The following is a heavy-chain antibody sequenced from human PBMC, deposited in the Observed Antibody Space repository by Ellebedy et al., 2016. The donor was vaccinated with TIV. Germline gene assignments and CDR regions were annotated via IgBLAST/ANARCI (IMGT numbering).Heavy chain of an antibody. CDR1: LFTFSSYG. Sequence: GESLKISCAASLFTFSSYGTPLVLQAPGKGLEWVAVISYDGSNKYYADSVKGRFTISRDNAKNSLYLQMNSLRAEDTAVYYCARVYYMLDYWGQGTLVTVSS. V-gene: IGHV3-30*03. CDR2: ISYDGSNK. D-gene: IGHD3-10*01. CDR3: ARVYYMLDY. J-gene: IGHJ4*02.